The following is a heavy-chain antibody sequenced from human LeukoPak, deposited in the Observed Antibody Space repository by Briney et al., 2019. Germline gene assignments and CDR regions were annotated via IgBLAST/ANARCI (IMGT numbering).Heavy chain of an antibody. Sequence: ASVKVSCKASGGTFSSYAISWVRQAPGQGLEWMGGIIPIFGTANYAQKFQGRVTITTDESTSTAYMELSSLRSEDTAVYYCASTKRPILAARHTYFDYWGQGTLVTVSS. CDR3: ASTKRPILAARHTYFDY. CDR1: GGTFSSYA. CDR2: IIPIFGTA. J-gene: IGHJ4*02. D-gene: IGHD6-6*01. V-gene: IGHV1-69*05.